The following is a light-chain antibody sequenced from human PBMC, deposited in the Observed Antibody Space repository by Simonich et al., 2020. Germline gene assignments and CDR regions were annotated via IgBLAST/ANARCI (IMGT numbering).Light chain of an antibody. J-gene: IGLJ2*01. CDR3: CSYAGSSTLV. V-gene: IGLV2-23*01. CDR1: SSDVGSYNL. CDR2: EGS. Sequence: QSALPQPASVSGSPGQSITISCTGTSSDVGSYNLVSWYQQNPGKAPKLMIYEGSKRPSGVSNRVSGSKSGNTASLTISGLQAEDEADYYCCSYAGSSTLVFGGGTKLTVL.